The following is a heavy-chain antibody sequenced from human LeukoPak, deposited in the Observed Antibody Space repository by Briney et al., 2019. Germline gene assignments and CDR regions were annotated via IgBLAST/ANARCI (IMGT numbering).Heavy chain of an antibody. J-gene: IGHJ4*02. CDR3: AREAYYDSSGYYQRVFDY. CDR2: IYTSGST. Sequence: SETLSLTCTVSGGSISSYYGSWIRQPAGKGLEWIGRIYTSGSTNYNPSLKSRVTISVDKSKNQFSLMLSSVTAADTAVYYCAREAYYDSSGYYQRVFDYWGQGTLVTVSS. CDR1: GGSISSYY. V-gene: IGHV4-4*07. D-gene: IGHD3-22*01.